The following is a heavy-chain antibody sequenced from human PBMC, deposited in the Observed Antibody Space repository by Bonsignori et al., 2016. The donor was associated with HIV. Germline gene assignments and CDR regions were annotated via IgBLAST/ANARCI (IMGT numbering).Heavy chain of an antibody. CDR3: ARDQRWLHPDAFDI. CDR2: IIPILGIA. V-gene: IGHV1-69*10. J-gene: IGHJ3*02. D-gene: IGHD5-24*01. Sequence: WVRQAPGQGLEWMGGIIPILGIANYAQKFQGRVTITADESTSTAYMELSSLRSEDTAVYYCARDQRWLHPDAFDIWGQGTMVTVSS.